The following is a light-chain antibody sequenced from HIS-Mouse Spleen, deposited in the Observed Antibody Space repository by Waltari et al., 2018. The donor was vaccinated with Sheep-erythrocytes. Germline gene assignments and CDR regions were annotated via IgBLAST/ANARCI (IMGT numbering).Light chain of an antibody. Sequence: IVLTQSLATLSLSPGERATLSCRPSQSVSSYLAWYQQKPGQAPRLLIYDASNRATGIPARFSGSGSGTDFTLTISSLEPEDFAVYYCQQRSNWYTFGQGTKLEIK. CDR1: QSVSSY. CDR2: DAS. CDR3: QQRSNWYT. V-gene: IGKV3-11*01. J-gene: IGKJ2*01.